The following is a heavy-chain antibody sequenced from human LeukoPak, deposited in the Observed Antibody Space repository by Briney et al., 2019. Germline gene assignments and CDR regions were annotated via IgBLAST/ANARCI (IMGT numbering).Heavy chain of an antibody. CDR3: ARFIGEYYDSKFDP. CDR2: ISSSGSTI. V-gene: IGHV3-48*04. J-gene: IGHJ5*02. D-gene: IGHD3-22*01. CDR1: GFTLSSYT. Sequence: PGGSLRLSCAASGFTLSSYTMNWVRQAPGKGLEWVSYISSSGSTIYYADSVKGRFTISRDNAKNSLFLHMNSLRSDDTAVYYCARFIGEYYDSKFDPWGQGTLVTVSS.